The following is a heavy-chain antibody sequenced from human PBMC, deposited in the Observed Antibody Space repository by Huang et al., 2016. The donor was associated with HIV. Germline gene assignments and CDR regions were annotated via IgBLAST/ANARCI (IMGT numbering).Heavy chain of an antibody. Sequence: EVQLLESGGGLVQPGGSLRLACAPSLFTFSTSAMSWVRQAPGMGREWGSGISGSGSSTDYADSVKGKFTISRDNSRNTLYLQMKSLRVEDTAIYYCAKGSERSLTGPKYQYYFDYWGQGTLVTVSS. CDR2: ISGSGSST. J-gene: IGHJ4*02. CDR1: LFTFSTSA. CDR3: AKGSERSLTGPKYQYYFDY. D-gene: IGHD3-3*01. V-gene: IGHV3-23*01.